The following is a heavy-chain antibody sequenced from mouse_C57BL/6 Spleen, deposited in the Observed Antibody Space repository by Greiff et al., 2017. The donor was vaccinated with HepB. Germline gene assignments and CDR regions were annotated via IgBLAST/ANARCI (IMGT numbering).Heavy chain of an antibody. J-gene: IGHJ3*01. Sequence: EVKLMESGPGLVKPSQSLSLTCSVTGYSITSGYYWNWIRQFPGNKLEWMGYISYDGSNNYNPSLKNRISITRDTSKNQFFLKLNSVTTEDTATYYCARDHYGSSSWFAYWGQGTLVTVSA. V-gene: IGHV3-6*01. D-gene: IGHD1-1*01. CDR2: ISYDGSN. CDR3: ARDHYGSSSWFAY. CDR1: GYSITSGYY.